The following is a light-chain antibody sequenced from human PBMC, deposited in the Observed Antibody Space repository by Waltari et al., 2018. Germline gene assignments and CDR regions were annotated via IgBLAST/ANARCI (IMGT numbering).Light chain of an antibody. Sequence: SSDLTQDPAVSVALGQTVRITCQGDSLRTSYAGWYQLKPGQAPVLVMFGKDKRPSGIPDRFSGYSSGTTSSLTITGAQAEDEADYYCSSRNGRANEVVFAGGTKVTVL. J-gene: IGLJ3*02. CDR2: GKD. V-gene: IGLV3-19*01. CDR1: SLRTSY. CDR3: SSRNGRANEVV.